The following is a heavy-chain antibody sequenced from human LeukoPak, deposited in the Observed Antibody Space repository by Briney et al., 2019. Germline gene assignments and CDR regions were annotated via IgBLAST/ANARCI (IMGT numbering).Heavy chain of an antibody. CDR2: ISSGSGYI. D-gene: IGHD5-18*01. CDR1: GFTFSNYN. CDR3: ARGLAGYNYGKIAY. J-gene: IGHJ4*02. V-gene: IGHV3-21*01. Sequence: PGGSLRLSCAASGFTFSNYNMNWVRQAPGKGLEWVSSISSGSGYIYYSDSVKGRSTISRDNAKNSLYLQMNSLRAEDTAVYYCARGLAGYNYGKIAYWGQGTLVTVSS.